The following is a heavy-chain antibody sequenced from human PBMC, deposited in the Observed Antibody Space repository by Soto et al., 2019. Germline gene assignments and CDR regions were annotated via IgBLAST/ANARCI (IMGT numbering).Heavy chain of an antibody. CDR1: GYTFTSYG. D-gene: IGHD4-17*01. V-gene: IGHV1-18*01. CDR3: ARPMTTVTQRDAFDI. CDR2: ISPSNGNT. J-gene: IGHJ3*02. Sequence: ASVKVSCKASGYTFTSYGISWVRQAPGQGLERMGWISPSNGNTNYAQNLQGRVTMTTDTSTTTAYMELRSLRSDDTAVYYCARPMTTVTQRDAFDIWGQGTMVTVSS.